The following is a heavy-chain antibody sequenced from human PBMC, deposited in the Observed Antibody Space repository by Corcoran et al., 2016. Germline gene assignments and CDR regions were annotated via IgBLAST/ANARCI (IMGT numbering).Heavy chain of an antibody. Sequence: EVQLVESGGGLVQPGGSLRLSCAASGFTFSSYWMNWVRQAPGKGLEWVANIKQDGSESHYVPSVKGRFTVSRDNAKNSLYLQMNSLRAEDTAVYYCANLLEGYWGQGTLVTVSS. V-gene: IGHV3-7*01. CDR1: GFTFSSYW. CDR3: ANLLEGY. CDR2: IKQDGSES. D-gene: IGHD1-1*01. J-gene: IGHJ4*02.